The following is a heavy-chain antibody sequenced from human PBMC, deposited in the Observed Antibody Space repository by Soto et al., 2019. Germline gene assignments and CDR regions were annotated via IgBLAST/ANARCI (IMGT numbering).Heavy chain of an antibody. D-gene: IGHD2-21*01. CDR1: GGGNLRDYR. CDR3: ARRGDGYNLGAVY. J-gene: IGHJ4*02. V-gene: IGHV1-69*01. CDR2: IIPKLGSA. Sequence: QVQLVQSGAEVKEPGSSVKVSCKASGGGNLRDYRTTWVRRAPGQGLEWMGGIIPKLGSANYAQNFQGRVTVTADESTNTVYMELRSLRSDDTAVYYCARRGDGYNLGAVYWGQGTPLTVSS.